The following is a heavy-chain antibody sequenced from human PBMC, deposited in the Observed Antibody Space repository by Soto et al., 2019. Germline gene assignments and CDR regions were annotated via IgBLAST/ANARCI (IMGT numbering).Heavy chain of an antibody. J-gene: IGHJ6*02. CDR3: GSDHRGASQYFGMDV. D-gene: IGHD3-10*01. V-gene: IGHV4-31*01. CDR1: GDSISSNGYY. Sequence: QVQLQESGPGLVKPSQTLSLTCTVSGDSISSNGYYWSWIRQHPGKGLEWIGYIYYRGSTYYNPSLTRTVTISLDTSKDRCSRTLSSVTASHTAVHYCGSDHRGASQYFGMDVWGQGTTVTVSS. CDR2: IYYRGST.